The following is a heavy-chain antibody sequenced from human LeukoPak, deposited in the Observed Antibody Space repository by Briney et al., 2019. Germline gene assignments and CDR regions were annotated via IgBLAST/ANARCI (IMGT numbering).Heavy chain of an antibody. CDR3: ARDSSGWSDY. Sequence: GGSLRLSCAASGFTFSSYEMNWVRQAPGKGLEWVSYISSSGSTIYYADSVRGRFTISRDNAKNSLYLQMNSLRAEDTAVYYCARDSSGWSDYWGQGTLVTVSP. CDR1: GFTFSSYE. D-gene: IGHD6-19*01. V-gene: IGHV3-48*03. CDR2: ISSSGSTI. J-gene: IGHJ4*02.